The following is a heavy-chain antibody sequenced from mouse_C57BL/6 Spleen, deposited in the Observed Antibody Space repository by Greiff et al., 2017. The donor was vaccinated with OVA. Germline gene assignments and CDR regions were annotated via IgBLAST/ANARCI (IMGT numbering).Heavy chain of an antibody. V-gene: IGHV5-17*01. CDR3: ARLGGSTPYYFDY. CDR1: GFTFSDYG. D-gene: IGHD1-1*01. Sequence: EVHLVESGGGLVKPGGSLKLSCAASGFTFSDYGMHWVRQAPEKGLEWVAYISSGSSTIYYADTVKGRFTISRDNAKNTLFLQMTSLRSEDTAMYYCARLGGSTPYYFDYWGQGTTLTVSS. J-gene: IGHJ2*01. CDR2: ISSGSSTI.